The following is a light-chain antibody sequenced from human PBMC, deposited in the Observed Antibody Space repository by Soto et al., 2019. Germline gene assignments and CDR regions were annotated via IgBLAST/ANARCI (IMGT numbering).Light chain of an antibody. CDR1: ESVSTN. V-gene: IGKV3-15*01. CDR2: GAS. Sequence: EIVMTQYPATLSLSPGERYTLSCMASESVSTNLAWYQQKAGQAPRLLIYGASTRATGIPARFSGSGSGTEFTLTISSLQSEDFAVYYCQQYNNWPPITFGQGTRLDIK. CDR3: QQYNNWPPIT. J-gene: IGKJ5*01.